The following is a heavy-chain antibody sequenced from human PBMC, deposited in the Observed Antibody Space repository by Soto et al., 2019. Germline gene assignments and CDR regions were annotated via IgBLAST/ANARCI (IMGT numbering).Heavy chain of an antibody. J-gene: IGHJ4*02. CDR2: VSGSGGTT. Sequence: EVQLLESGGGLVQPGGSVRLSCAASGVTFSSYAMSWVRQAPGKGLEWVSAVSGSGGTTYYADSVKGRFTISRDNSKNTVYLQMNSLRVEDTAVYYCAKWYYYDSRPRKYFDYWGQGTLVIVSS. V-gene: IGHV3-23*01. CDR3: AKWYYYDSRPRKYFDY. D-gene: IGHD3-22*01. CDR1: GVTFSSYA.